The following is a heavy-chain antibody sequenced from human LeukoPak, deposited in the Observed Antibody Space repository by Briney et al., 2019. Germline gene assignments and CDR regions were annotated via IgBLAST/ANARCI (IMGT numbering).Heavy chain of an antibody. Sequence: GASVKVSCKASGGTFSSYAISWVRQAPGQGLEWMGGIIPIFGTANYAQKFQGRVTITADKSTSTAYMELSSLRSEDTAVYYCARAYYYDSSGYPEFDYWGQGTLVTVSS. V-gene: IGHV1-69*06. J-gene: IGHJ4*02. CDR1: GGTFSSYA. CDR3: ARAYYYDSSGYPEFDY. D-gene: IGHD3-22*01. CDR2: IIPIFGTA.